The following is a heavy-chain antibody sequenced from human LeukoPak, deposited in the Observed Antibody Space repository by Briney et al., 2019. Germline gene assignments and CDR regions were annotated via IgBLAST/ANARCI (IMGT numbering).Heavy chain of an antibody. Sequence: KSGGSLRLSCAASGFTFSSYSMTWVRQAPGKGLEWVSSISSSSTYIYYADSMEGRFTISRDNANNSLYLQMNSLRAEDTAVYYCARERGRHFVLVTAFDSWGQGTLVTVSS. CDR1: GFTFSSYS. CDR2: ISSSSTYI. CDR3: ARERGRHFVLVTAFDS. D-gene: IGHD2-21*02. V-gene: IGHV3-21*01. J-gene: IGHJ4*02.